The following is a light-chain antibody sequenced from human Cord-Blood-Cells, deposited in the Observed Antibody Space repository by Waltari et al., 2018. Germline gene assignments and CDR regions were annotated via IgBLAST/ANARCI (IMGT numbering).Light chain of an antibody. J-gene: IGLJ3*02. Sequence: SYELTQPPSVSVSPGQTARITCSGDALPKQYAYWYQQKPGQAPVLVIYNDRKRPAGIPKRFSGSSSGTTVTLTISGVQAEDEADYYCQSADSSGTYWVFGGGTKLTVL. CDR1: ALPKQY. V-gene: IGLV3-25*03. CDR2: NDR. CDR3: QSADSSGTYWV.